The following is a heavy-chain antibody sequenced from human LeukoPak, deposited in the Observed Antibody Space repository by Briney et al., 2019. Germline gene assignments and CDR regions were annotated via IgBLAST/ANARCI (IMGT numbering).Heavy chain of an antibody. CDR1: GFTFTDYA. CDR2: ISDSGRAT. J-gene: IGHJ4*02. V-gene: IGHV3-23*01. CDR3: ARHDSFIPF. D-gene: IGHD3-16*02. Sequence: GGSLRLSCAAPGFTFTDYAISWVRQAPGKGLEWVSGISDSGRATYYTDSVKGRCTISRDNSKNTVSLQMDNVTPEDTAVYFCARHDSFIPFWGQGALVTVSS.